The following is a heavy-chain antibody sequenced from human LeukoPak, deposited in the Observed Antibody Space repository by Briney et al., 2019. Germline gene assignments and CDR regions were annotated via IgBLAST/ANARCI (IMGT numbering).Heavy chain of an antibody. CDR1: GGSISSYS. J-gene: IGHJ5*02. V-gene: IGHV4-59*12. D-gene: IGHD6-19*01. CDR2: ISYSGNT. CDR3: ARDSRYSSGLGFDP. Sequence: SETLSLTCTVSGGSISSYSWTWIRQPPGKGLEWIGYISYSGNTNYNPSLKSRVTISLDTPKNQFSLKLSSVTAADTAVYYCARDSRYSSGLGFDPWGQGTLVTVSS.